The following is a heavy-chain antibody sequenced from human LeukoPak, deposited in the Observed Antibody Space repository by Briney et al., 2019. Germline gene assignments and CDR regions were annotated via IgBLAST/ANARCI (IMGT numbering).Heavy chain of an antibody. J-gene: IGHJ4*02. D-gene: IGHD3-3*01. Sequence: ASVKVSCKASGDTFSSLDINWVRQASGQGLEWMGWMNVDSDNTDFAQKFQGRVTMTSDNSLNTVFMELRSLRSEDTATYYCARGGAPYYDFWSGYFEFDYWGQGTLVTVSS. CDR2: MNVDSDNT. V-gene: IGHV1-8*01. CDR1: GDTFSSLD. CDR3: ARGGAPYYDFWSGYFEFDY.